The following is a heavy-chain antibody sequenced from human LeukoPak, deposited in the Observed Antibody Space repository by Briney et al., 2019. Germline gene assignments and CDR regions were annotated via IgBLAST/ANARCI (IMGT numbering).Heavy chain of an antibody. CDR2: ISAPNGNT. Sequence: ASVKVSCKASGYTFTSYGITWVRQAPGQGLEWMAWISAPNGNTNYAQKLQGRVTLTTDTSTSTAYMELRSLRSDDTAVYYCAGGEDYGDHMLNYWGQGTLVTVSS. D-gene: IGHD4-17*01. V-gene: IGHV1-18*01. CDR3: AGGEDYGDHMLNY. J-gene: IGHJ4*02. CDR1: GYTFTSYG.